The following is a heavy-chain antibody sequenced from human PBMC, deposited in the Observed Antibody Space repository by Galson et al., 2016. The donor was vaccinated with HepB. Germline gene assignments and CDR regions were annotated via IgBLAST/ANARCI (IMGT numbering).Heavy chain of an antibody. CDR1: GFTFTTSA. CDR2: IGGSGGGT. V-gene: IGHV3-23*01. J-gene: IGHJ4*02. CDR3: ARFSGRYNGDFDY. D-gene: IGHD1-26*01. Sequence: SLRLSCAASGFTFTTSAMSWVRQAPGKGLEWVSAIGGSGGGTFYADSVKGRFTISRDNSKNTLYVQMNSLSAEDTAVYYCARFSGRYNGDFDYWGQGTLVTVSS.